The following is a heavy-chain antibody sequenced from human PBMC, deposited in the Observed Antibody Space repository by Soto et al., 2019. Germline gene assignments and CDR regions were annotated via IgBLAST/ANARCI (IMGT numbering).Heavy chain of an antibody. Sequence: EVQLLESGGGLVQPGGSLRLSCAASGFTFSSYAMSWVRQAPGKGLEWVSAISGSGGSTYYADSVKGRFTISRDNSKNTLYLQMNSLRAEDTAVYYCAKNGGWVDFWSCYCLPLGYWGQGTLVTVSS. D-gene: IGHD3-3*01. CDR2: ISGSGGST. CDR3: AKNGGWVDFWSCYCLPLGY. J-gene: IGHJ4*02. V-gene: IGHV3-23*01. CDR1: GFTFSSYA.